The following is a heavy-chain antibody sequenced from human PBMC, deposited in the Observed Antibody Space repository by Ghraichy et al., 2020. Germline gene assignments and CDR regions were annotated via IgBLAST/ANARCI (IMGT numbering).Heavy chain of an antibody. J-gene: IGHJ6*02. V-gene: IGHV3-48*02. CDR3: TRGLCSGDSCYLYYAMDV. CDR1: GFTFNTYT. Sequence: GGSLRLSCAASGFTFNTYTMNWVRQAPGKGLEWVSYISSSSTTYYADSVKGRFTISRDNAKNSLYLQMNSLRDEDTAVYYCTRGLCSGDSCYLYYAMDVWGQGTTVTVSS. CDR2: ISSSSTT. D-gene: IGHD2-15*01.